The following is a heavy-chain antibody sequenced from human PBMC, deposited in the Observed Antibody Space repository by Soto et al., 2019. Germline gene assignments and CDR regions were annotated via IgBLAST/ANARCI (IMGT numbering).Heavy chain of an antibody. CDR3: ARGSIVGVNGRYYGMDV. V-gene: IGHV4-34*01. J-gene: IGHJ6*04. D-gene: IGHD1-26*01. Sequence: TLSLTVSVYGGSFSGYYWSWILHPPLNLLEWSGEINHSGSTNYNPYIKSRVTISVDTSKNQFSLKLSSVTAADTAVYYCARGSIVGVNGRYYGMDVWGKGTTVTVSS. CDR2: INHSGST. CDR1: GGSFSGYY.